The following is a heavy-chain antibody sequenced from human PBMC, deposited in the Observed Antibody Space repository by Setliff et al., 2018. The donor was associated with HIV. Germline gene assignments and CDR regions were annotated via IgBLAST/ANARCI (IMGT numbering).Heavy chain of an antibody. CDR2: IYYDANNQ. D-gene: IGHD6-13*01. V-gene: IGHV3-30*02. J-gene: IGHJ4*02. CDR3: TKNLYTSRWSPLDY. Sequence: GGSLRLSCVASGFTFSDYGMHWVRQAPGKGLEWVAFIYYDANNQYYADSVKGRFTISRGNSKNTLYLQINSLRLEDTAVYYCTKNLYTSRWSPLDYWGQGTLVTVSS. CDR1: GFTFSDYG.